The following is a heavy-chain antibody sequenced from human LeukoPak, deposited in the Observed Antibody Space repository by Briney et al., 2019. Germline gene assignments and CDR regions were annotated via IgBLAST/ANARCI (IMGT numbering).Heavy chain of an antibody. Sequence: SVKVSCNASGGTFSSYAISWVRQAPGQGLEWMGGIIPIFGTANYAQKFQGRVTITADKSTSTAYMELSSLRSEDTAVYYCAGSGWYGARGDYWGQGTLVTVSS. CDR2: IIPIFGTA. D-gene: IGHD6-19*01. J-gene: IGHJ4*02. CDR1: GGTFSSYA. V-gene: IGHV1-69*06. CDR3: AGSGWYGARGDY.